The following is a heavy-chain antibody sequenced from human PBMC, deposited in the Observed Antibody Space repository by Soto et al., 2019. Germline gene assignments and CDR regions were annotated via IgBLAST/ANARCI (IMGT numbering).Heavy chain of an antibody. CDR1: GGSISSSSYY. D-gene: IGHD2-15*01. CDR2: IYYSGST. J-gene: IGHJ3*02. V-gene: IGHV4-39*01. CDR3: ARRRGGYCSGGSCYSASYAFDI. Sequence: QLQLQESGPGLVKPSETLSLTCTVSGGSISSSSYYWGWIRQPPGKGLEWIGSIYYSGSTYYNPSLKSRVTISVDTSKIHFSLKLSSVTGADTAVYYCARRRGGYCSGGSCYSASYAFDIWGQGTMVTVSS.